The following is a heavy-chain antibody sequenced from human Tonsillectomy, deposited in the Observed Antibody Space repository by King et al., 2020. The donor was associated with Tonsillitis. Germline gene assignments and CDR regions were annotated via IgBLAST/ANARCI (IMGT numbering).Heavy chain of an antibody. D-gene: IGHD1-20*01. CDR1: GYTFTGYY. J-gene: IGHJ4*02. V-gene: IGHV1-2*02. CDR3: AGGWINCTSRYFDY. CDR2: IIPNSGDT. Sequence: QLVQSGAEVKKPGASVKVSCQASGYTFTGYYIHWVRQAPGQGLEWMGWIIPNSGDTNYAQKFQGRVTVTRDTSISTAYMELSRLRSDDTAVYYCAGGWINCTSRYFDYWGQGTLVTVSS.